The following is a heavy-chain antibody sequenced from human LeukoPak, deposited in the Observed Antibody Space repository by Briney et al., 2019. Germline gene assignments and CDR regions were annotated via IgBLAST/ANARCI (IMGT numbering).Heavy chain of an antibody. V-gene: IGHV3-53*01. CDR1: GFTVSTNY. J-gene: IGHJ4*02. Sequence: GGSLRLSCAASGFTVSTNYMSWVRQAPGKGLEWVSIIYDSGTTHYADSVKGRFTIYRDNLRNTLYLQMNSLRAEDTAVYYCASHWGGYWGQGTLVTVSS. CDR2: IYDSGTT. D-gene: IGHD3-16*01. CDR3: ASHWGGY.